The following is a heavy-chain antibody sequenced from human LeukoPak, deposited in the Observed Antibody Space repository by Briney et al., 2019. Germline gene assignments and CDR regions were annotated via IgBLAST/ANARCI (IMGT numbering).Heavy chain of an antibody. CDR3: ARDEYLWSGYYPNQAFDY. CDR1: GFTFSSNW. V-gene: IGHV3-7*01. Sequence: GGSLRLSCAASGFTFSSNWMTWVRQAPGKGLEWVANIKQDGSEKYYVDSVKGRFTISRGNAKKSLYLQMNSLRAEDTAMYYCARDEYLWSGYYPNQAFDYWGQGTLVTVSS. J-gene: IGHJ4*02. CDR2: IKQDGSEK. D-gene: IGHD3-3*01.